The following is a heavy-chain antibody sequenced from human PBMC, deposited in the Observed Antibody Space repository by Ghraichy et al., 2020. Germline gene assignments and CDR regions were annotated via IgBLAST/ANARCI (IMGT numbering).Heavy chain of an antibody. Sequence: SETLSLTCTVSGGSISSYYWSWIRQPPGKGLEWIGYIYYSGSTNYNPSLKSRVTISVDTSKNQFSLKLSSVTAADTAVYYCASVCLGYCSGGSSSAFDIWGQGTMVTVSS. J-gene: IGHJ3*02. CDR2: IYYSGST. CDR3: ASVCLGYCSGGSSSAFDI. V-gene: IGHV4-59*01. CDR1: GGSISSYY. D-gene: IGHD2-15*01.